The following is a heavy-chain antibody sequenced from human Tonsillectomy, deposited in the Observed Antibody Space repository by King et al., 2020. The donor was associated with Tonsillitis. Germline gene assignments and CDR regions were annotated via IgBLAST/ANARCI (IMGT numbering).Heavy chain of an antibody. V-gene: IGHV3-30*18. Sequence: VQLVESGGGVVQPGRSLRLSCAASGVSFRTYGMHWVRQAPGQGLYWVAVISYDERKKYYADSVKGRFTISRDNSKNTLYLQMNSLRAEDTAVYYCAKDYSDDSWWYFDLWGRGTLVTVSS. CDR2: ISYDERKK. CDR3: AKDYSDDSWWYFDL. D-gene: IGHD3-3*01. CDR1: GVSFRTYG. J-gene: IGHJ2*01.